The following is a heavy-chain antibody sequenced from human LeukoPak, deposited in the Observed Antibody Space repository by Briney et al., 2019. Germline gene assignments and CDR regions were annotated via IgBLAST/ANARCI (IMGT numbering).Heavy chain of an antibody. V-gene: IGHV4-59*12. D-gene: IGHD6-13*01. J-gene: IGHJ4*02. CDR2: IYYSGST. Sequence: SETLSLTCTVSGGSISSYYWSWIRQPPGKGLEWIGYIYYSGSTNYNPSLKSRVTMSVDTSKTQFSLKLSSVTAADTAVYYCARVRAAAIPYYFDSWGQGTLVTVSS. CDR1: GGSISSYY. CDR3: ARVRAAAIPYYFDS.